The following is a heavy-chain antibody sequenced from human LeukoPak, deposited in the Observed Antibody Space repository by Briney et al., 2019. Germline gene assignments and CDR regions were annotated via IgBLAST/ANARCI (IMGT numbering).Heavy chain of an antibody. V-gene: IGHV3-21*01. CDR1: GFTFSSYS. J-gene: IGHJ5*02. CDR3: ARGTVWVPAAGTNWFDP. Sequence: PGGSLRLSCAASGFTFSSYSMNWVRQAPGKGLEWVSSISSSSSYIYYADSVKGRFTISRDNAKNSLYLQMNSQRAEDTAVYYCARGTVWVPAAGTNWFDPWGQGTLVTVSS. CDR2: ISSSSSYI. D-gene: IGHD2-2*01.